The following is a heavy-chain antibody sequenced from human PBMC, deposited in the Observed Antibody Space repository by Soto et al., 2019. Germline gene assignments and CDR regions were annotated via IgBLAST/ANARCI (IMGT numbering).Heavy chain of an antibody. CDR1: GFKFSNYA. V-gene: IGHV3-23*01. Sequence: GSLRLSCAASGFKFSNYAMSWVRQAPGKGLEWVSLISATGGGTYYADSVKGRFTISRDNSHNTLYLQVHSLTAEDTAVYYCAKDRRAGGNSAFYFDFWGQGAQVT. CDR3: AKDRRAGGNSAFYFDF. J-gene: IGHJ4*02. CDR2: ISATGGGT. D-gene: IGHD3-16*01.